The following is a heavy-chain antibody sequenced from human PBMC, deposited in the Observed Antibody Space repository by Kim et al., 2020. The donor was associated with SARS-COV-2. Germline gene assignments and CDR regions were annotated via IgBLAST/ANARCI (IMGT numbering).Heavy chain of an antibody. Sequence: GGSLRLSCAASGFTFSSYAMHWVRQAPGKGLEWVAVISYDGSNKYYADSVKGRFTISRDNSKNTLYLQMNSLRAEDTAVYYCARADDFWSGYYLDYWGQG. CDR3: ARADDFWSGYYLDY. V-gene: IGHV3-30-3*01. CDR2: ISYDGSNK. CDR1: GFTFSSYA. D-gene: IGHD3-3*01. J-gene: IGHJ4*02.